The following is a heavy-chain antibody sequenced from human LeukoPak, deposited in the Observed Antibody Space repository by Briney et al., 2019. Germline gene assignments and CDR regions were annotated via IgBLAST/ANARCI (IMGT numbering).Heavy chain of an antibody. CDR3: ARHSYDSSGYRYFDY. D-gene: IGHD3-22*01. CDR1: GGSISSGSYY. J-gene: IGHJ4*02. CDR2: IYTSGST. V-gene: IGHV4-61*02. Sequence: SQTLSLTCTVSGGSISSGSYYWSWIRQPAGKGLEWIGRIYTSGSTNYNPSLKSRVTISVDTSKNQFSLKLSSVTAADTAVYYCARHSYDSSGYRYFDYWGQGTLVTVSS.